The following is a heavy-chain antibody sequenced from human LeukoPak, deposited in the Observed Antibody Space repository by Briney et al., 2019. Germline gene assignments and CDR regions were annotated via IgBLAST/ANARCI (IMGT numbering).Heavy chain of an antibody. Sequence: PGGSLRLSCAASGFTVSSNYMSWVRQAPGKGLEWVSVIYSGGSTYYADSVKGRFTISRDNSKNTLYLQMNSLRAEDTAVYYCAKDEGYYGSGSHFDYWGQGTLVTVSS. CDR2: IYSGGST. V-gene: IGHV3-66*01. CDR1: GFTVSSNY. D-gene: IGHD3-10*01. J-gene: IGHJ4*02. CDR3: AKDEGYYGSGSHFDY.